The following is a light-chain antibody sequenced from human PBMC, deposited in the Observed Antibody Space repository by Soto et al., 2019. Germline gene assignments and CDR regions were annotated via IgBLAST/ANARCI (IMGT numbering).Light chain of an antibody. Sequence: QSVLTQPPSASGSPGQSVTISCTGTSSDVGGYNYVSWYQQHPGKAPKLIIYEVSKRPSGVPDRFSGSKSGNTAALTVSGLQAEDEADYYCSSYAGSNNVVGTGTKLTVL. V-gene: IGLV2-8*01. J-gene: IGLJ1*01. CDR3: SSYAGSNNV. CDR1: SSDVGGYNY. CDR2: EVS.